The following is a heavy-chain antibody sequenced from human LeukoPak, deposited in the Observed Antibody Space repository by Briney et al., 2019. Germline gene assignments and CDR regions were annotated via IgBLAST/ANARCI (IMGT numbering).Heavy chain of an antibody. V-gene: IGHV3-64*01. J-gene: IGHJ4*02. D-gene: IGHD3-22*01. CDR2: ISSNGGST. Sequence: PGWSLRLSCAASGFTFSSYAMHWVRQAPGKGMEYVSAISSNGGSTYYANSVKGRFTISRDNSKNTLYLQMGSLRAEDMAVYYCARDGGSPDYYDSSGYCDYWGQGTLVTVSS. CDR1: GFTFSSYA. CDR3: ARDGGSPDYYDSSGYCDY.